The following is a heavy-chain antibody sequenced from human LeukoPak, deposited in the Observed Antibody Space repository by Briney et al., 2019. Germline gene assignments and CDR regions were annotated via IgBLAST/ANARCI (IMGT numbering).Heavy chain of an antibody. Sequence: SETLSLTCTVSGGSISSSGYYWGWIRQPPGKGLEWIGSIYYSGSTYYNPSLKSRVTISVDTSKNQFSLKLSSVTAADTAVYYCAISGWQHYYFEYWGQGTLVTVSS. D-gene: IGHD6-19*01. CDR2: IYYSGST. V-gene: IGHV4-39*07. CDR3: AISGWQHYYFEY. J-gene: IGHJ4*02. CDR1: GGSISSSGYY.